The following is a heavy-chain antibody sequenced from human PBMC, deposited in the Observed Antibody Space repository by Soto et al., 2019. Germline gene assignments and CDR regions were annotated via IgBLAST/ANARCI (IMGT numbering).Heavy chain of an antibody. Sequence: GGSLSLSWEGAGFRFSDYGIHWVRPFPGKGLEWVSVIWYDGTKTYYRDSVKGRFTTSRDNSKNTVFLQMSSLTADDTALYFCARDPAERPLKYDLWSGIPYYFDYWGLGTLVTVSS. J-gene: IGHJ4*02. V-gene: IGHV3-33*01. CDR3: ARDPAERPLKYDLWSGIPYYFDY. CDR2: IWYDGTKT. D-gene: IGHD3-3*01. CDR1: GFRFSDYG.